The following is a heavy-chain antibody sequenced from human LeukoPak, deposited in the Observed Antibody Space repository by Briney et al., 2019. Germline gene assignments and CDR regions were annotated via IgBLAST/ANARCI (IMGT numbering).Heavy chain of an antibody. D-gene: IGHD4-17*01. V-gene: IGHV3-23*01. J-gene: IGHJ5*02. CDR2: ISGSGDNT. CDR3: AQVGMGDSGDASTTLDP. Sequence: GGSLRLSCAASGFTFSSYAMSWVRQAPGKGLEWVSGISGSGDNTYYTDSMKGQFTISRDNSKNTLYLQINSLRAEDTAVYYCAQVGMGDSGDASTTLDPWGQGTLVTVSS. CDR1: GFTFSSYA.